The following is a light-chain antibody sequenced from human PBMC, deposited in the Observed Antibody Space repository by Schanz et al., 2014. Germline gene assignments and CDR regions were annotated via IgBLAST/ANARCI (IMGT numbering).Light chain of an antibody. CDR2: AAS. CDR1: QGIANF. J-gene: IGKJ4*01. V-gene: IGKV1-17*03. CDR3: QQSYSTPLT. Sequence: DIQMTQSPSAMSASVGDTVTITCRASQGIANFLAWFQQKPGTVPKRLIYAASTWQRGVPSRFRGSGSGTDFTLTISSLQPEDFATYYCQQSYSTPLTFGGGTKVEIK.